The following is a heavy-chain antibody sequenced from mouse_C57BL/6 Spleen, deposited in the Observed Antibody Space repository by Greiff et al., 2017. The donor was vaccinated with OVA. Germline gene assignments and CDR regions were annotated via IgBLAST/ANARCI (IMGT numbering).Heavy chain of an antibody. V-gene: IGHV2-9-1*01. CDR2: IWTGGGT. D-gene: IGHD2-4*01. Sequence: VKLQESGPGLVAPSQSLSITCTVSGFSLTSYAISWVRQPPGKGLEWLGVIWTGGGTNYNSALKSRLSISKDNSKSQVFLKMNGLQPDDTARYYCARNDYDESGYAMDYWGQGTSVTVSS. J-gene: IGHJ4*01. CDR1: GFSLTSYA. CDR3: ARNDYDESGYAMDY.